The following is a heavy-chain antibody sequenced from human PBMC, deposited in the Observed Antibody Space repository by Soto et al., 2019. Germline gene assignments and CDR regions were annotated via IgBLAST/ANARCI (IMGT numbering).Heavy chain of an antibody. D-gene: IGHD5-18*01. Sequence: PGGSLRLSCAASGFAFNTYWMHWVRQAPGKGLVWVSRINGDGSSTNYADSVKGRFTISRDNAKDTLYLQMNSLRGEDTAVYYCARGDTAMVTGFDYWGQGTLVTVSS. CDR3: ARGDTAMVTGFDY. V-gene: IGHV3-74*01. CDR1: GFAFNTYW. CDR2: INGDGSST. J-gene: IGHJ4*02.